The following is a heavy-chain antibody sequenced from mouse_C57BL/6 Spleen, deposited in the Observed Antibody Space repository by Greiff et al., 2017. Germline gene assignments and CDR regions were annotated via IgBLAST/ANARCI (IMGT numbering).Heavy chain of an antibody. J-gene: IGHJ4*01. D-gene: IGHD1-1*01. CDR1: GYAFSSSW. V-gene: IGHV1-82*01. CDR2: IYPGDGDT. CDR3: ARDTTVVAPYAMDY. Sequence: QVQLQQSGPELVKPGASVKISCKASGYAFSSSWMNWVKQRPGKGLEWIGRIYPGDGDTNYNGKFKGKATLTADKSSSTAYMQRSSLTSEDSAVYFCARDTTVVAPYAMDYWGQGTSVTVSS.